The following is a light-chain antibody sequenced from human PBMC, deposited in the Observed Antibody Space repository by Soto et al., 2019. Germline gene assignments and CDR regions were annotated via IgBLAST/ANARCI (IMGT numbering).Light chain of an antibody. Sequence: DIVMTQSPDSLAVSLGERATINCKSSQSVLYSANNKNYLAWYQQKPGQPPKLLISWASTREFGVPDRFSGSGYGTDFTLTISSPQAEDVAVYYCQQYYSTPYTFGQGTKLEIK. CDR2: WAS. CDR3: QQYYSTPYT. J-gene: IGKJ2*01. V-gene: IGKV4-1*01. CDR1: QSVLYSANNKNY.